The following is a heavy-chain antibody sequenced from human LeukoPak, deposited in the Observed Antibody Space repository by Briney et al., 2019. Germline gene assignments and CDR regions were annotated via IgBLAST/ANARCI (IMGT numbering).Heavy chain of an antibody. Sequence: RASVKVSCKASGYTFTGYYMHWVRQAPGQGLEWMGWINPNSGGTNYAQKFQGRVTMTRDTSISTAYMELSRLRSDDTAVYYCARNFPYYGILTGYTNWFDPWGQGTLVTVSS. V-gene: IGHV1-2*02. J-gene: IGHJ5*02. CDR2: INPNSGGT. D-gene: IGHD3-9*01. CDR3: ARNFPYYGILTGYTNWFDP. CDR1: GYTFTGYY.